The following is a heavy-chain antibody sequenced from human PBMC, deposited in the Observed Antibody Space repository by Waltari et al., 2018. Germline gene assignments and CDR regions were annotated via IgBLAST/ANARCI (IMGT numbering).Heavy chain of an antibody. D-gene: IGHD6-6*01. Sequence: QVQLQESGPGLVKPSETLSLTCTVSGGSISSSSYYWGWIRQPPGQGLEWIGSIYYSGSTYYNPSLKSRVTISVDTSKNQFSLKLSSVTAADTAVYYCARQTAGAAIAARPDAFDIWGQGTMVTVSS. CDR1: GGSISSSSYY. J-gene: IGHJ3*02. V-gene: IGHV4-39*01. CDR3: ARQTAGAAIAARPDAFDI. CDR2: IYYSGST.